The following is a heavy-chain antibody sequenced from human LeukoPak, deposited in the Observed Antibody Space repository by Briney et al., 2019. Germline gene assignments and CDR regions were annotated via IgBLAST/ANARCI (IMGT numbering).Heavy chain of an antibody. Sequence: GGSLRLSCAASGFTFSSYSMNWVRQAPGKGLEWVSYISSSSSTIYYADSVKGRFTISRDNAKNSLYLQMNSLRAEDTAVYYCARGAYCGGDCYSSFDYWGQGTLVTVSS. CDR1: GFTFSSYS. D-gene: IGHD2-21*02. J-gene: IGHJ4*02. V-gene: IGHV3-48*01. CDR3: ARGAYCGGDCYSSFDY. CDR2: ISSSSSTI.